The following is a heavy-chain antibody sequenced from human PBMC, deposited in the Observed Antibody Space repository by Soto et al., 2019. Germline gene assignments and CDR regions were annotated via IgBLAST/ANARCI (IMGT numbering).Heavy chain of an antibody. Sequence: GESLKISCKGSGYSFTSYWIGWVRQMPGKDLEWMGIIFPGDSDTRYSPSFQGQVTISADKSISTAYLQWSSLRASDTAMYYCERRGKMAVAGGSSDYWGQGTLVTVSS. J-gene: IGHJ4*02. CDR1: GYSFTSYW. V-gene: IGHV5-51*01. D-gene: IGHD6-13*01. CDR2: IFPGDSDT. CDR3: ERRGKMAVAGGSSDY.